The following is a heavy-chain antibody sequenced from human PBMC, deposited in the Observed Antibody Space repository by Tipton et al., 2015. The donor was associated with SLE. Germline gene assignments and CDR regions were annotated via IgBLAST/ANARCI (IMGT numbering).Heavy chain of an antibody. Sequence: SLRLSCAASGFTFSNYWMHWVRQAPGKGLVWVSRSNSDGSDTSYADSVKGRFTISRDNAKNTLYLQMNSLRAEDTAVYYCAREKPVPAGLSDWFDPWGQGTLVTVSS. CDR3: AREKPVPAGLSDWFDP. CDR2: SNSDGSDT. CDR1: GFTFSNYW. V-gene: IGHV3-74*01. J-gene: IGHJ5*02. D-gene: IGHD2-2*01.